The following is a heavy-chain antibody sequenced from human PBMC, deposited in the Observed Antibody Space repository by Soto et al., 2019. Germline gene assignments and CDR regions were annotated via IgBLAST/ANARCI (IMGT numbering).Heavy chain of an antibody. Sequence: GASVKVSCKASGYTFTSYGISWVRQAPGQGLEWMGWISAYNGNTNYAQKLQGRVTMTTDTSTSTAYMELRSLRSDDTAVYYCARARLGYCSSTSCYPPHDAFDIWGQGTIVTVSS. V-gene: IGHV1-18*01. CDR1: GYTFTSYG. CDR3: ARARLGYCSSTSCYPPHDAFDI. D-gene: IGHD2-2*01. CDR2: ISAYNGNT. J-gene: IGHJ3*02.